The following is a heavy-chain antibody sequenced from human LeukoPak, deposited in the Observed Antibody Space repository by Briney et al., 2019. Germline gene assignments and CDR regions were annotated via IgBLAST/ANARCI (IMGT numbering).Heavy chain of an antibody. V-gene: IGHV3-21*01. CDR2: ISSSSSYI. CDR3: ARLSRGSGRDAFDI. J-gene: IGHJ3*02. Sequence: PGGSLRLSCAACGFTFSSYSMNWVRQAPGKGLEWVSAISSSSSYIYYADSVKGRFTISRDNAKNSLYLQMNSLRAEDTAVYYCARLSRGSGRDAFDIWGQGTMVTVSA. CDR1: GFTFSSYS. D-gene: IGHD3-10*01.